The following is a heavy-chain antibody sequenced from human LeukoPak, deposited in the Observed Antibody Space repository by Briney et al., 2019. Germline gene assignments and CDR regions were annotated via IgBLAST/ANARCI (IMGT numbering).Heavy chain of an antibody. J-gene: IGHJ6*03. CDR1: GGAFSSYA. D-gene: IGHD2-8*01. Sequence: SVKVSCKASGGAFSSYAISWVRQAPGQGLEWMGGIIPIFGTANYAQKFQGRVTITTAESTSTAYMELSSLRSEDTAVYYCARDGWNGYYYMDVWGKGTTVTVSS. V-gene: IGHV1-69*05. CDR2: IIPIFGTA. CDR3: ARDGWNGYYYMDV.